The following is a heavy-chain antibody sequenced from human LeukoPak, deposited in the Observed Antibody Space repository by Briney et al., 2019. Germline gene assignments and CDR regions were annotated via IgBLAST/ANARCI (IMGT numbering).Heavy chain of an antibody. Sequence: GASVKVSCKASGYSLTGYYMHWVRQAPGQGLEWMGWISPNSGGTNYAQKFQGRVTMTRDTSISTAYMELSRLRSDDTAVYYCARDQQGNWFDPWGQGTLVTVSS. CDR3: ARDQQGNWFDP. J-gene: IGHJ5*02. V-gene: IGHV1-2*02. D-gene: IGHD6-13*01. CDR1: GYSLTGYY. CDR2: ISPNSGGT.